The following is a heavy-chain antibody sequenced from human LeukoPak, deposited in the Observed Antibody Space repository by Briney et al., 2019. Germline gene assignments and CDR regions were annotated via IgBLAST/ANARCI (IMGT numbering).Heavy chain of an antibody. Sequence: ASVKVSCKASGYTFTRYYMHWVGQAPGQGLEWLGWINPNSGGTNYSQKFQVRVTMTRDTSISTAYMELSRLRSDDTAVYYCARASRSLCPRYSCMDVWGQGTTVTVSS. V-gene: IGHV1-2*02. J-gene: IGHJ6*02. CDR2: INPNSGGT. CDR3: ARASRSLCPRYSCMDV. CDR1: GYTFTRYY. D-gene: IGHD2-2*01.